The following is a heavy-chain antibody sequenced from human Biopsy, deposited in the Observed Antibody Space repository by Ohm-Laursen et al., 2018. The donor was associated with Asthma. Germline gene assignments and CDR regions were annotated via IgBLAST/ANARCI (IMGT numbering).Heavy chain of an antibody. CDR2: IGFDGLKK. Sequence: SLRLSCTASGFTFSSFGMHWVRQAPGKGLEWVAVIGFDGLKKDYADSVRGRFTISRDNSKNTLYLEVTSLRAEDTAVYYCAKGKYKWNDGYYGLDVWGQGTTVTVSS. CDR3: AKGKYKWNDGYYGLDV. CDR1: GFTFSSFG. D-gene: IGHD1-20*01. J-gene: IGHJ6*02. V-gene: IGHV3-30*18.